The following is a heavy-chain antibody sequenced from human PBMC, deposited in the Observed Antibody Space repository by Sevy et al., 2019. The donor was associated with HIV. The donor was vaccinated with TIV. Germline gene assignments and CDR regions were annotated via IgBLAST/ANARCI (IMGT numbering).Heavy chain of an antibody. D-gene: IGHD1-1*01. J-gene: IGHJ6*02. V-gene: IGHV1-8*01. CDR2: MNPNSSNT. CDR3: ARGGAYNSVGGSSYGMVV. Sequence: ASVKVSCKASGYTFTSYDINWVRQAAGQGLEWMGWMNPNSSNTGYAQKFQGRVTMTRNTSISTAYMELSSLRSEDTAVYYCARGGAYNSVGGSSYGMVVWGQGTTVTVSS. CDR1: GYTFTSYD.